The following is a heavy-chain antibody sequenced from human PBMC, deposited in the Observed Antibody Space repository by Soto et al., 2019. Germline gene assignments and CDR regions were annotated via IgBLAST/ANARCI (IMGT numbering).Heavy chain of an antibody. J-gene: IGHJ4*02. CDR3: ARYRREAVAGYTLDN. Sequence: XTLSLPCTVSGGSLSSNYWTWIRQPPGKGLEWIGYVYNSGSTNYNPSLKSRVTISEDTSKRQFSLKVNSMTAADTAVYYCARYRREAVAGYTLDNWGQGILVTVSS. CDR1: GGSLSSNY. D-gene: IGHD6-13*01. V-gene: IGHV4-59*01. CDR2: VYNSGST.